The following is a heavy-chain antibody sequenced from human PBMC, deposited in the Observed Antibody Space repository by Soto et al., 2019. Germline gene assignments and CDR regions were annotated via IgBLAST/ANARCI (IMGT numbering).Heavy chain of an antibody. D-gene: IGHD1-7*01. Sequence: GGSLRLSCAASGFTFSDYYMSWIRQAPGKGLEWVSYISSSSSYTNYADSVKGRFTISKDNAKNSLYLQMNSLRAEDTAVYYCARGPRYNWNYGALYFDYWGQGTLVTVSS. J-gene: IGHJ4*02. CDR3: ARGPRYNWNYGALYFDY. CDR1: GFTFSDYY. CDR2: ISSSSSYT. V-gene: IGHV3-11*06.